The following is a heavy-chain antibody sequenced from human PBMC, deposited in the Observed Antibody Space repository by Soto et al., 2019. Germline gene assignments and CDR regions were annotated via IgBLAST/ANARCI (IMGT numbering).Heavy chain of an antibody. V-gene: IGHV3-23*01. CDR3: AKGGYNWNPYYYYGMDV. J-gene: IGHJ6*02. Sequence: GGSLSLSCAASGFTFSSYAMSWVRQAPGKGLEWVSAISGSGGSTYYADSVKGRFTISRDNSKNTLYLQMNSLRAEDTAVYYCAKGGYNWNPYYYYGMDVWGQGTTVTVSS. CDR2: ISGSGGST. CDR1: GFTFSSYA. D-gene: IGHD1-20*01.